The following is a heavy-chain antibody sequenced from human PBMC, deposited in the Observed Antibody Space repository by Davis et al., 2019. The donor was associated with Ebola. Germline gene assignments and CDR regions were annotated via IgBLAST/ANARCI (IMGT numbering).Heavy chain of an antibody. J-gene: IGHJ6*03. CDR1: GFTFSSYG. CDR2: ISYDGSNK. CDR3: AKDYMDV. Sequence: GGSLRLPCAASGFTFSSYGMHWVRQAPGKGLEWVAVISYDGSNKYYADSVKGRFTISRDNSKNTLYLQMNSLRAEDTAVYYCAKDYMDVWGQGTTVTVSS. V-gene: IGHV3-30*18.